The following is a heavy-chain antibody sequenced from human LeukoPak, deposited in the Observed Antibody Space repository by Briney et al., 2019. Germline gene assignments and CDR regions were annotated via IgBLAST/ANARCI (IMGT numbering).Heavy chain of an antibody. CDR1: GLIVSDSL. CDR3: ARTRDYSLDS. D-gene: IGHD2-15*01. V-gene: IGHV3-66*01. CDR2: MYAGGST. Sequence: PGGSLRLSCAASGLIVSDSLMTWVSQPPGKGLEWVSIMYAGGSTYYADSVKGRFTISRDTSKNMLFIQLNSLRVEDTAVYYCARTRDYSLDSWGLGTLVTVSS. J-gene: IGHJ4*02.